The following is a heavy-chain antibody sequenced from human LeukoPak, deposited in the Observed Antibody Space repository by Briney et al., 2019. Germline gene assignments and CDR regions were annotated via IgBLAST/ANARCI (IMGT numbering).Heavy chain of an antibody. CDR1: GGSFSGYY. Sequence: SETLSLTFAVYGGSFSGYYWNWLRQPPPKGLQWIGEINHGGITNYNPSLKSRVTISVDTSKNQFSLKLSSVTAADTAVYYCARGFSGVVASDWGQGKLVTVSS. J-gene: IGHJ4*02. CDR3: ARGFSGVVASD. D-gene: IGHD2-15*01. V-gene: IGHV4-34*01. CDR2: INHGGIT.